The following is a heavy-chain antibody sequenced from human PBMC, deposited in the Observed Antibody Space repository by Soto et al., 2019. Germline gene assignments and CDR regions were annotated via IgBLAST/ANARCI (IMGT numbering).Heavy chain of an antibody. D-gene: IGHD3-3*01. CDR2: IYTSGST. V-gene: IGHV4-4*07. J-gene: IGHJ5*02. Sequence: PSETLSLTCTVSGGSISSYYWSWIRQPAGKGLEWIGRIYTSGSTNYNPSLKSRVTMSVDTSKNQFSLTLSCVTAADTAVYYCARGLPYYDFWSGYDDNWFDPWGQGTLVTVSS. CDR3: ARGLPYYDFWSGYDDNWFDP. CDR1: GGSISSYY.